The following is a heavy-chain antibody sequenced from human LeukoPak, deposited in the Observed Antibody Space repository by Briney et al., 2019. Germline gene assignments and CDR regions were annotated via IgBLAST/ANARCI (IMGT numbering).Heavy chain of an antibody. Sequence: GGSLRLSCAASGFTFSSYGVSWVRQAPGKGLEWVSGISGSGHRTYYADSVKGRFTISRDNSKSTLYLQMNSLRAEDTARYYCARSGGIIDYWGQGTLVTVSS. CDR3: ARSGGIIDY. CDR2: ISGSGHRT. CDR1: GFTFSSYG. V-gene: IGHV3-23*01. J-gene: IGHJ4*02. D-gene: IGHD3-10*01.